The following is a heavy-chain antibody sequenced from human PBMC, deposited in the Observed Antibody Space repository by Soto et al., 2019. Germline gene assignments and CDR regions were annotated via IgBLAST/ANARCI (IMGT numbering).Heavy chain of an antibody. V-gene: IGHV1-69*01. D-gene: IGHD3-22*01. J-gene: IGHJ4*02. CDR1: GGTFSSYA. Sequence: QVQLVQSGAEVKKPGSSVKVSCKASGGTFSSYAISWVRQAPGQGLEWMGGIIPIFGTANYAQKFQGRVTITADESTSTAYMELSRLRSEDTAVYYCARDTGINYYDSSGYYYFDYWGQGTLVTVSS. CDR2: IIPIFGTA. CDR3: ARDTGINYYDSSGYYYFDY.